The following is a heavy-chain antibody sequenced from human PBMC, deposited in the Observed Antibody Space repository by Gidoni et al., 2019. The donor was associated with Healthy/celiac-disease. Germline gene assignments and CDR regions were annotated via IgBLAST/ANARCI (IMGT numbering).Heavy chain of an antibody. D-gene: IGHD3-10*01. CDR3: AKLLWFGELLSPAYFDY. Sequence: EVQLLESGGGLVQPGGSLRLSCAASGFTLSSYAMRWVRQAPGKGLEWVSASSGSGGSTYYADSVKRRFTISRDNSKNTLYLQMNSLRAEDTAVYYCAKLLWFGELLSPAYFDYWGQGTLVTVSS. J-gene: IGHJ4*02. CDR1: GFTLSSYA. CDR2: SSGSGGST. V-gene: IGHV3-23*01.